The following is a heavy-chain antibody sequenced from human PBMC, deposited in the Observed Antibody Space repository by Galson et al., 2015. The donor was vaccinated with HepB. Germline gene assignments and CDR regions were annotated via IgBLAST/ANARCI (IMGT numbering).Heavy chain of an antibody. Sequence: SLRLSCAASGFTFSSYGMHWVRQAPGKGLEWVAVISYDGSNKYYADSVKGRFTISRDNSKNTLYLQMNSLRAEDTAVYYCAKDSQKYITGTTLDYWGQGTLVTVSS. CDR1: GFTFSSYG. CDR3: AKDSQKYITGTTLDY. J-gene: IGHJ4*02. CDR2: ISYDGSNK. V-gene: IGHV3-30*18. D-gene: IGHD1-7*01.